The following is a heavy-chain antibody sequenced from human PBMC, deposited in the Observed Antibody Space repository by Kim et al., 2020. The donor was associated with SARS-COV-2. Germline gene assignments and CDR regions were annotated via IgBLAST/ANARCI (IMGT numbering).Heavy chain of an antibody. D-gene: IGHD1-26*01. J-gene: IGHJ4*02. V-gene: IGHV4-59*01. CDR3: ARVGLYSGSYYFDF. Sequence: KPRIKSRVTVSVETSKNQFSLRVRSVTAADTAVYYCARVGLYSGSYYFDFWGQGTLVTVSS.